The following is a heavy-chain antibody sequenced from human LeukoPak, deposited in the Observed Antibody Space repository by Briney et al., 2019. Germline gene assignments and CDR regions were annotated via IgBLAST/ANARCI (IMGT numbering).Heavy chain of an antibody. Sequence: PGGSLRLSCAASGFTFSTSSLNWVRQAPGKGLEWVSSISSSRSYIYYADSVKGRFTISRDNAKNSLYLQMNSLRAEDTAVYYCARVSSGSYFGYYYYYMDVWGKGTTVTASS. CDR3: ARVSSGSYFGYYYYYMDV. CDR2: ISSSRSYI. V-gene: IGHV3-21*01. J-gene: IGHJ6*03. D-gene: IGHD1-26*01. CDR1: GFTFSTSS.